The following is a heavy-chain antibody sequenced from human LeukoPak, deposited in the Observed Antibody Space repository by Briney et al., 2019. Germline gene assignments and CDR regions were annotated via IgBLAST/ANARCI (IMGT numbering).Heavy chain of an antibody. CDR1: GYTFPSYA. J-gene: IGHJ4*02. CDR3: ARDDCSGGSCYFDY. V-gene: IGHV1-3*01. CDR2: INAGNGNT. D-gene: IGHD2-15*01. Sequence: GASVKVSCKASGYTFPSYAMHWVRQAPGQRLEWMGWINAGNGNTKYSQKFQGRVTITRDTSASTAYMELSSLRSEDTAVYYCARDDCSGGSCYFDYWGQGTLVTVSS.